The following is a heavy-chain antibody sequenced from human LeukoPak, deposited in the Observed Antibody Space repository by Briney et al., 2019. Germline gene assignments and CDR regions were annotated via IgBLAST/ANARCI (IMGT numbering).Heavy chain of an antibody. CDR3: ARVWQQLAPPDY. D-gene: IGHD6-13*01. CDR1: GFTFSNYA. V-gene: IGHV3-21*01. J-gene: IGHJ4*02. Sequence: GGSLRLSCAASGFTFSNYAMTWVRQAPGKGLEWVSSISSSSSYIYYADSVKGRFTISRDNAKNSLYLQMNSLRAEDTAVYYCARVWQQLAPPDYWGQGTLVTVSS. CDR2: ISSSSSYI.